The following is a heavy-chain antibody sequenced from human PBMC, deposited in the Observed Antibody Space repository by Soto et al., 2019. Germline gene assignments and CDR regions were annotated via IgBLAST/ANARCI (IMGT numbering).Heavy chain of an antibody. J-gene: IGHJ6*02. D-gene: IGHD1-20*01. CDR1: GGSISSGDYY. CDR3: ASSLTGTISYYGMDV. CDR2: IYYSGST. V-gene: IGHV4-30-4*01. Sequence: PSETLSLTCTVSGGSISSGDYYWSWIRQPPGKGLEWIGYIYYSGSTYYNPSLKSRVTISVDTSKNQFSLKLSSVTAADTAVYYCASSLTGTISYYGMDVWGQGTTVTVPS.